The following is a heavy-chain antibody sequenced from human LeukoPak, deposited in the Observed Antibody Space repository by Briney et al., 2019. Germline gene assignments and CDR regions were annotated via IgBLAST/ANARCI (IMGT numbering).Heavy chain of an antibody. CDR2: INRNSGGT. CDR1: GYTFSGYY. J-gene: IGHJ4*02. CDR3: ARVITMVRGVNGGFDY. V-gene: IGHV1-2*02. Sequence: ASVKVSCKASGYTFSGYYMRWVRQAPGQGLEWMGWINRNSGGTNYAQKFQGRVTMTRDTSISTAYMELSRLTSDDTAVYYCARVITMVRGVNGGFDYWGQGTPVTVSS. D-gene: IGHD3-10*01.